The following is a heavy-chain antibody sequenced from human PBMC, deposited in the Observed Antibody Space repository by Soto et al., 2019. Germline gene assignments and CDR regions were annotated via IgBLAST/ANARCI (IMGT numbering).Heavy chain of an antibody. J-gene: IGHJ4*02. CDR1: GFTFSSYG. V-gene: IGHV3-30*18. CDR3: AKWAGGFDY. Sequence: QVQLVESGGGVVQPGRSLRLSCASSGFTFSSYGMHWVRQAPGKGLEWVAVISYDGSYKYYADSVKGRFTISRDNSKNTLYLQMNSPRAEDTALYYCAKWAGGFDYWGQGTLVTVSS. CDR2: ISYDGSYK.